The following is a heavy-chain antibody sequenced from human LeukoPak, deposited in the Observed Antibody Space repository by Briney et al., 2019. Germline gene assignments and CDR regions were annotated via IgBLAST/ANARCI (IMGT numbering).Heavy chain of an antibody. CDR2: ISSSSSYI. Sequence: GGSLRLSCAASGFTFSSYSMTWVRQAPGKGLEWVSSISSSSSYIYYADSVKGRFTISRDNAKNSLYLQMNSLRAEDTAVYYCARDFYCSGGSCDEVDPWGQGTLVTVSS. V-gene: IGHV3-21*01. CDR3: ARDFYCSGGSCDEVDP. D-gene: IGHD2-15*01. CDR1: GFTFSSYS. J-gene: IGHJ5*02.